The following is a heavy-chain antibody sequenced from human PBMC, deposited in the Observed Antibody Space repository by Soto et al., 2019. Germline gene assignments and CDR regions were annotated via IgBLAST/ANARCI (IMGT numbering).Heavy chain of an antibody. CDR2: VYYTGST. D-gene: IGHD6-19*01. J-gene: IGHJ4*02. V-gene: IGHV4-59*01. CDR3: ARSVAVPGAHIDY. CDR1: GGSISGSY. Sequence: SETLSLTCSVSGGSISGSYWSWIRQSPGEGLEWLGYVYYTGSTNYSPSLRSRVSISVDTSKNEFSLRLSSVTAADTAVYFCARSVAVPGAHIDYWGQGTQVTVSS.